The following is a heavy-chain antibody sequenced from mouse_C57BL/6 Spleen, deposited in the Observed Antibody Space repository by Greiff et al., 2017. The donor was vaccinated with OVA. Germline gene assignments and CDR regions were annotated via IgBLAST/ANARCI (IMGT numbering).Heavy chain of an antibody. CDR2: IHPNSGST. J-gene: IGHJ2*01. D-gene: IGHD2-4*01. V-gene: IGHV1-64*01. Sequence: QVQLQQPGAELVKPGASVKLSCKASGYTFTSYWMHWVKQRPGQGLEWIGMIHPNSGSTNYNEKFKSKATLTVDKSSSTAYMQLSSLTSEDSAVYYCARKGYDYDVDFDYWGQGTTLTVSS. CDR1: GYTFTSYW. CDR3: ARKGYDYDVDFDY.